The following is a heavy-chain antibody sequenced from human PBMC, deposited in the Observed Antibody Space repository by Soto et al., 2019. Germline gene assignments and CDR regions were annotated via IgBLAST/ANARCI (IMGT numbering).Heavy chain of an antibody. CDR2: IKQDGSEK. D-gene: IGHD2-2*01. J-gene: IGHJ4*02. V-gene: IGHV3-7*05. CDR3: ARDWGPYCSSTSCPRHPFDY. Sequence: GGSLRLSCAASGFTFSSYWMSWVRQAPGKGLEWVANIKQDGSEKYYVDSVKGRFTISRDNAKNSLYLQMNSLRAEDTAVYYCARDWGPYCSSTSCPRHPFDYWGQGTLVTVSS. CDR1: GFTFSSYW.